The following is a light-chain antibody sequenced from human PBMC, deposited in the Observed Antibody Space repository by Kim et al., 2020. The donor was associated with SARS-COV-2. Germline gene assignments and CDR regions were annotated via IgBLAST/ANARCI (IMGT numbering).Light chain of an antibody. J-gene: IGLJ1*01. Sequence: VSPGQTASINCSGDKLRDRYTSWYQQKPGQSPVLVIYDDTKRPSGIPERFSGSNSGNTATLTISGTQAMDEADYYCQAWDSSTFYVFGTGTKVTVL. V-gene: IGLV3-1*01. CDR3: QAWDSSTFYV. CDR1: KLRDRY. CDR2: DDT.